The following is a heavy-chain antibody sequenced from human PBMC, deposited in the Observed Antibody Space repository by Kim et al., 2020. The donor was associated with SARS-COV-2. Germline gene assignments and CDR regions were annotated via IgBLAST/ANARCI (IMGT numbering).Heavy chain of an antibody. Sequence: SETLSLTCTVSGGSISSYYWSWIRQPAGKGLEWIGRIYTSGSTNYNPSLKSRVTMSVDTSKNQFSLKLSSVTAADTAVYYCARERFGAAAGTGWFDPWGQGTLVTVSS. J-gene: IGHJ5*02. CDR3: ARERFGAAAGTGWFDP. CDR1: GGSISSYY. CDR2: IYTSGST. D-gene: IGHD6-13*01. V-gene: IGHV4-4*07.